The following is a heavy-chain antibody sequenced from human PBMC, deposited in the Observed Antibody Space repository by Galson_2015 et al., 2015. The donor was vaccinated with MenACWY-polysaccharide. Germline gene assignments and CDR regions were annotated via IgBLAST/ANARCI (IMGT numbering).Heavy chain of an antibody. CDR2: INPNSGGT. J-gene: IGHJ4*02. Sequence: SVKVSCKASGYTFTGNYIQWVRQAPGQGLEWMGRINPNSGGTNYAQKFQGRVSMTRDTSISTVYMELSRLTSDDTAMFYCAREGSNLRTDFWGQGTLVIVSS. CDR1: GYTFTGNY. V-gene: IGHV1-2*06. CDR3: AREGSNLRTDF. D-gene: IGHD2-15*01.